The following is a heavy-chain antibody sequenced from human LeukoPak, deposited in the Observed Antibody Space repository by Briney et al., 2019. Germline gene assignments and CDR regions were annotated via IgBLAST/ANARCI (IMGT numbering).Heavy chain of an antibody. CDR3: AKMNGYFEY. J-gene: IGHJ4*02. CDR1: GLTFSNHG. CDR2: ITGDGTPP. Sequence: GGSLRLSCEASGLTFSNHGMSWVRQAPGKGLQWVSAITGDGTPPYYADSVKGRFTISRDNSKNMLYLQMSSLRAEDTAVYCCAKMNGYFEYWGQGALVPVSS. V-gene: IGHV3-23*01. D-gene: IGHD1-1*01.